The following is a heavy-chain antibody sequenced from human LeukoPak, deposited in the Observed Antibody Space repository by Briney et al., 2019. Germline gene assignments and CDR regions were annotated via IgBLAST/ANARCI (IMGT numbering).Heavy chain of an antibody. CDR1: GGSISSYY. J-gene: IGHJ4*02. D-gene: IGHD3-10*01. CDR3: AREGGFGEQLGYFDY. Sequence: PSETLSLTCTVSGGSISSYYWSWIRQPPGKGLEWIGYIYYSGSTNYNPSLKSRVTISVDTSKNQFSLKLSSVTAADTAVYYCAREGGFGEQLGYFDYWGQGTLVTVSS. CDR2: IYYSGST. V-gene: IGHV4-59*01.